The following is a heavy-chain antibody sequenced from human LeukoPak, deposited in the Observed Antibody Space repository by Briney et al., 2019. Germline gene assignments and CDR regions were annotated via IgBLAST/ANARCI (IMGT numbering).Heavy chain of an antibody. CDR1: GYNFTNYG. D-gene: IGHD2-15*01. CDR2: ISGYSGDT. J-gene: IGHJ5*01. V-gene: IGHV1-18*01. Sequence: ASVKVSCKTSGYNFTNYGINWVRQAPGQGLEWMAWISGYSGDTEYVQNFQGGVTVTADTSTSTAYMELRSLTSDVTAVYYCASGGCSSGSCYSQTVKFDSWGQGTLVIVSS. CDR3: ASGGCSSGSCYSQTVKFDS.